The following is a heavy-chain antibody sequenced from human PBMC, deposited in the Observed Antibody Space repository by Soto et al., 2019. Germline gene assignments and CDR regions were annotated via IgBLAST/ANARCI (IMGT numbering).Heavy chain of an antibody. CDR2: IYYSGST. CDR1: GGSVSSGSYY. J-gene: IGHJ6*02. Sequence: QVQLQESGPGLVKPSETLSLTCTVSGGSVSSGSYYWSWIRQPPGKGLEWIGYIYYSGSTNYNPSLMSRVTISVDTSKSPFSLKLSSVTAADTAVYYCARGIEGWYQGRYYYGMDVWGQGTTVTVSS. D-gene: IGHD6-19*01. V-gene: IGHV4-61*01. CDR3: ARGIEGWYQGRYYYGMDV.